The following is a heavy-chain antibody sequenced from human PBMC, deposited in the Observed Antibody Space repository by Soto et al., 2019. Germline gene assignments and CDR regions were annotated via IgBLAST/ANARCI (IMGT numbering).Heavy chain of an antibody. V-gene: IGHV3-30*18. Sequence: GGSLRLSCAASGFTFSSYGMHWVRQAPGKGLEWVAVISYDGSNKYYADSVKGRFTISRDNSKNTLYLQMNSLRAEDTAVYYCAKDLFPHYYDSSGYYYGPIDYWGQGTLVTVS. CDR2: ISYDGSNK. D-gene: IGHD3-22*01. CDR1: GFTFSSYG. CDR3: AKDLFPHYYDSSGYYYGPIDY. J-gene: IGHJ4*02.